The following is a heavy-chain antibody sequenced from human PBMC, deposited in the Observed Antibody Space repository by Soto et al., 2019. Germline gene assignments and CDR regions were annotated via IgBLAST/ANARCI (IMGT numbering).Heavy chain of an antibody. CDR2: IIPILGMS. V-gene: IGHV1-69*02. Sequence: QVHLLQSGAEMKKPGSSVKVSCTAFGGTFTSYTFNWVRQAPGQRLEWMGRIIPILGMSSSAHNFQGRLTMTADKSTNVSYMVLSSLTSNDTASYYCARTYGSGSRPFDYWGQGTLVTVSS. J-gene: IGHJ4*02. CDR1: GGTFTSYT. CDR3: ARTYGSGSRPFDY. D-gene: IGHD3-10*01.